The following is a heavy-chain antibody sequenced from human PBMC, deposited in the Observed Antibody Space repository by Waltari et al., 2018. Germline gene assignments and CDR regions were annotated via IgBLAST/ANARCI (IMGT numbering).Heavy chain of an antibody. J-gene: IGHJ3*02. CDR1: GYSFIDYY. CDR3: ARDGSLDI. V-gene: IGHV1-2*02. CDR2: IDPNSGAT. Sequence: QAQLVQSGAEVKKPGASVKVSGKASGYSFIDYYMHWLRQAPGQGLEWMGWIDPNSGATKYTQRFQGRVSMTRDTSISTVYMELSRLRSDDTAVFYCARDGSLDIWGQGTTVIVSS.